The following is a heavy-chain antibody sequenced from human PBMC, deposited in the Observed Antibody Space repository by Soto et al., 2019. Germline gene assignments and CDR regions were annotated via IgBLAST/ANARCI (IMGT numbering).Heavy chain of an antibody. D-gene: IGHD4-17*01. Sequence: QVQLVQSGAEVKKPGASVKVSCKASGYTFTSYGISWVRQAPGQGLEWMGWISAYNGNTNDAQKLQGRVTMTTDTSTSTAYMELRSLRSDDTAVYYCARESLDYGDRPIDFDYWGQGTLVTVSS. CDR1: GYTFTSYG. CDR2: ISAYNGNT. J-gene: IGHJ4*02. CDR3: ARESLDYGDRPIDFDY. V-gene: IGHV1-18*01.